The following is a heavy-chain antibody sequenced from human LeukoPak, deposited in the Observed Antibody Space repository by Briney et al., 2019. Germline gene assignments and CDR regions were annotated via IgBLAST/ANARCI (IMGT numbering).Heavy chain of an antibody. CDR2: IYYSGST. CDR3: ARAVAATRYDAFDI. D-gene: IGHD2-15*01. J-gene: IGHJ3*02. V-gene: IGHV4-59*01. CDR1: GGSISSYY. Sequence: SETLSLTCTASGGSISSYYWSWIRQPPGKGLEWIGYIYYSGSTNYNPSLKSRVTISVDTSKSQFSLKLSSVTAADTAVYYCARAVAATRYDAFDIWGQGTMVTVSS.